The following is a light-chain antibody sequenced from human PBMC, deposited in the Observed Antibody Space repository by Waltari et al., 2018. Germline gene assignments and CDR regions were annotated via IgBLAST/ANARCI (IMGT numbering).Light chain of an antibody. V-gene: IGLV3-1*01. CDR1: KLADKY. Sequence: SSDLTQPPSVSASPGQTATITCSGDKLADKYASWYQLKSGQSPVLVIYEDRRRPSGIPGRFSGSNSGNTATLTITGTQATDEADYYCQTWGSSTSYVFGSGTKVTVL. J-gene: IGLJ1*01. CDR2: EDR. CDR3: QTWGSSTSYV.